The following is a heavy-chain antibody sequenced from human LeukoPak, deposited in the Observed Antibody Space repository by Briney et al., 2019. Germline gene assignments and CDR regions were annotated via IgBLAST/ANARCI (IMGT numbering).Heavy chain of an antibody. CDR1: GGSISSSSYY. CDR3: ASITMVDYSS. V-gene: IGHV4-39*07. J-gene: IGHJ4*02. D-gene: IGHD3-10*01. Sequence: SETLSLTCTVSGGSISSSSYYWGWIRQPPGKGLEWIGEINHSGSTNYNPSLKSRVTISVDTSKNQFSLKLSSVTAADTAVYYCASITMVDYSSWGQGTLVTVSS. CDR2: INHSGST.